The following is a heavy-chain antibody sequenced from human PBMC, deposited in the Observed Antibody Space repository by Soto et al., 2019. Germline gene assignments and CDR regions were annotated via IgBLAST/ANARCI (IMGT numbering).Heavy chain of an antibody. CDR1: GFTFSSYG. Sequence: GGSLRLSCAASGFTFSSYGMHWVRQAPGKGLEWVAVIRYDGSNKYYADSVKGRFTISRDNSKNTLYLQMNSLRAEDTAVYYCARDNYYDSSGSPGHFDYWGQGTLVTVSS. D-gene: IGHD3-22*01. V-gene: IGHV3-33*01. CDR2: IRYDGSNK. CDR3: ARDNYYDSSGSPGHFDY. J-gene: IGHJ4*02.